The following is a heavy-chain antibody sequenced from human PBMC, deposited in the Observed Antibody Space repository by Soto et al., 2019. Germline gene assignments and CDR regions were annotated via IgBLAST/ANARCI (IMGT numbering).Heavy chain of an antibody. CDR2: IYDSGST. J-gene: IGHJ6*02. D-gene: IGHD6-6*01. V-gene: IGHV4-30-2*01. CDR3: ARGSSSYYDYGMDV. CDR1: GDSISRGGYS. Sequence: QLQLQESGSGLVRPSQTLSLTCAVSGDSISRGGYSWTWIRQPPGKALEWIGNIYDSGSTSYNPSLKSRVPISVDRSRNQFSLKLTSVTAADTAVYFCARGSSSYYDYGMDVWGQGTTVTVSS.